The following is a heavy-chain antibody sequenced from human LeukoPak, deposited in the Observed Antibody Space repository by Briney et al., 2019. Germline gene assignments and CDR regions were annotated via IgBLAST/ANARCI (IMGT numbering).Heavy chain of an antibody. J-gene: IGHJ4*02. CDR3: ARSAAGTVDS. Sequence: ASVKVSCKASGYTFPGYYMHWVRQAPGQGLEWMGIINPSGGSTSYTQKFQGRVTVTRDTSTSTVYMELSSLRSEDTAVYYCARSAAGTVDSWGQGTLVTVSS. CDR2: INPSGGST. D-gene: IGHD6-13*01. CDR1: GYTFPGYY. V-gene: IGHV1-46*01.